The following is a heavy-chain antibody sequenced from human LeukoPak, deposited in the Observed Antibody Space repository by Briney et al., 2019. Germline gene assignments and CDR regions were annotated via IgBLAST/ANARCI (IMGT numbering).Heavy chain of an antibody. CDR3: ARGGGYSTGSFDY. V-gene: IGHV3-7*01. J-gene: IGHJ4*02. CDR1: GFTFSTYW. Sequence: GGSLRLSCAASGFTFSTYWMSWVRQAPGKGLERVANIKQDGSEKYYVDSVKGRFTISRDNAKNSLYLQMNSLRAEDTAVYYCARGGGYSTGSFDYWGQGTLVSVSS. D-gene: IGHD3-22*01. CDR2: IKQDGSEK.